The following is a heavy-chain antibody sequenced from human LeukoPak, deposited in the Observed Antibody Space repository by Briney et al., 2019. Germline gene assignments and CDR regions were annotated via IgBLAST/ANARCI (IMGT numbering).Heavy chain of an antibody. J-gene: IGHJ4*02. V-gene: IGHV3-33*01. Sequence: PGGSLRPSCAASGFTFSSYGMHWVRQAPGKGLEWVAVIWYDGSNKYYADSVKGRFTVSRDNSKNTLYLQMNSLRAEDTAVYYCARGGAYYDPLYYWGQGTLVTVSS. CDR3: ARGGAYYDPLYY. CDR2: IWYDGSNK. CDR1: GFTFSSYG. D-gene: IGHD3-22*01.